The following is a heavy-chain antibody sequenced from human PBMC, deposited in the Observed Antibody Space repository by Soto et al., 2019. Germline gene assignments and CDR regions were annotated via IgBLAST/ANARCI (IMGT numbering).Heavy chain of an antibody. V-gene: IGHV3-7*01. D-gene: IGHD1-1*01. CDR2: IKRDGSET. CDR3: VGHGKSWNDFDD. J-gene: IGHJ4*02. CDR1: TFIFSTYW. Sequence: GGSLRLSCAAPTFIFSTYWMTWVRQAPGKGLEWVANIKRDGSETHYADSVKGRFTISRDNAKNSLYLQMNSLRVEDTAVYYCVGHGKSWNDFDDWRQGSLLAVSS.